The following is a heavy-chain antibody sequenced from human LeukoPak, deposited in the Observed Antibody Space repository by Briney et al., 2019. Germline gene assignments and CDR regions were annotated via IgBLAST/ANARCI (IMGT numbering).Heavy chain of an antibody. CDR3: AKGTGIAAAGDLDY. D-gene: IGHD6-13*01. V-gene: IGHV3-43*02. CDR1: GFTFDDYA. CDR2: ISGDGGST. Sequence: GGSLRLSCAASGFTFDDYAMHWVRQAPGKGLEWVSLISGDGGSTYYADSVKGRFTISRDNSKNSLYLQMNSLRTEDTASYYCAKGTGIAAAGDLDYWGQGTLVTVSS. J-gene: IGHJ4*02.